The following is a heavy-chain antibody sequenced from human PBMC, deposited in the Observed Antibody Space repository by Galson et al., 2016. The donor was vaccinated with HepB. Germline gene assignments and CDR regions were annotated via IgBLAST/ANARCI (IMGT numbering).Heavy chain of an antibody. CDR1: GGPINKYY. CDR3: ARDPYCSSTGCYDGALDI. D-gene: IGHD2-2*01. CDR2: IYYRGST. V-gene: IGHV4-59*01. J-gene: IGHJ3*02. Sequence: SETLSLTCTVSGGPINKYYWSWIRQPPGKGLEWIGYIYYRGSTNYNPSFTSRVTISVDTSKNQFSLKLTSVTAADTAVYYCARDPYCSSTGCYDGALDIWGPGTMVTVAS.